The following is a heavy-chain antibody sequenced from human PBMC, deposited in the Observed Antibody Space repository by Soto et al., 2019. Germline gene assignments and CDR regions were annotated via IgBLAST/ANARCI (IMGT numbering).Heavy chain of an antibody. CDR2: TYYSGTT. Sequence: QVQLQESGPGLVKTSQTLSLTCTVSGGSISRGDYYWSRIRQPPGKGLEWIGYTYYSGTTYYNPSLKSRLTMSVDTSKSQFSLKLTSVTAADTAVYFWARALGIGGEGNFDSWGQGTLVSVSS. D-gene: IGHD3-16*01. J-gene: IGHJ4*02. CDR3: ARALGIGGEGNFDS. V-gene: IGHV4-30-4*01. CDR1: GGSISRGDYY.